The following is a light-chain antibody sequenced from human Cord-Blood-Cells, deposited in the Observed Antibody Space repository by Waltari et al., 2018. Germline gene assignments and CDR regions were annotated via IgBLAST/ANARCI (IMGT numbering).Light chain of an antibody. CDR2: GNS. CDR3: QSYDSSLSGTYV. Sequence: QSVLTQPPSVSGAPGQRVTISCTGSSSNIGAGYDVHWYQQLPGTAPKLLIYGNSNRPSGVPDRCSGPKSGSSASLAITGLQAEDEADYYCQSYDSSLSGTYVFGTGTKVTVL. CDR1: SSNIGAGYD. V-gene: IGLV1-40*01. J-gene: IGLJ1*01.